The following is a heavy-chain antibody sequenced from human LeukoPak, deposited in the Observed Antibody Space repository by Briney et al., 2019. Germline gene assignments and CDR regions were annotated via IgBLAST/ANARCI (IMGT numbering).Heavy chain of an antibody. D-gene: IGHD6-19*01. J-gene: IGHJ4*02. CDR1: AGSISGFH. CDR2: IYYNGST. V-gene: IGHV4-59*08. Sequence: PSETLSLTCTVSAGSISGFHWSWLRQPPGKGLEWIGYIYYNGSTNYNPSLKSRATISVDTSKNQFSLKLNSVTAADTAVYYCAGPGYSSGWTPDYWGQGTLVTVSS. CDR3: AGPGYSSGWTPDY.